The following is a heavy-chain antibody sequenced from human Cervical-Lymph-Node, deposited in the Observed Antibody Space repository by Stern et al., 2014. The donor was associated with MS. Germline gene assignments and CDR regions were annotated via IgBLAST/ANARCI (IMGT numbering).Heavy chain of an antibody. CDR2: KSKTDGGTT. D-gene: IGHD1-26*01. V-gene: IGHV3-15*01. CDR1: GFTFRNAW. J-gene: IGHJ6*02. Sequence: EVQLVESGGGLVKPGGSLRLSCAASGFTFRNAWMTWIRQAPGKGLEWVGRKSKTDGGTTDYAAPVKGRFTISRDDSKNTLYLQMNSLKTEDTAVYYCTTLDRSYPYYYYGMDVWGQGTTVTVSS. CDR3: TTLDRSYPYYYYGMDV.